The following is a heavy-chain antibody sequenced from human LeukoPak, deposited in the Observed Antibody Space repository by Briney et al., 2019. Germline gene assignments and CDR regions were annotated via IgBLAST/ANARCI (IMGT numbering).Heavy chain of an antibody. J-gene: IGHJ6*03. V-gene: IGHV4-4*07. CDR1: GGSISSYY. CDR2: IYTSGST. D-gene: IGHD7-27*01. Sequence: SETLSLTCTVAGGSISSYYWSWIRQPAGKGLEWIGRIYTSGSTNHNPSLKSRVTMSVDTSKNQFSLKLRSVTAADTAVYYRARGYNWGSPTRNFYYLDVWGKGTTVTVSS. CDR3: ARGYNWGSPTRNFYYLDV.